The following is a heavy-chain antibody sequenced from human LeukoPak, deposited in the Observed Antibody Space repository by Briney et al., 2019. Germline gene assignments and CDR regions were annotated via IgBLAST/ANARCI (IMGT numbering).Heavy chain of an antibody. CDR3: ARSTTKQLWDSGDY. Sequence: GGSLRLSCAASGFTFSSYSMNWVRQAPGKGLEWVSSISSSSSYIYYADSVKGRFTISRDNAKNSLYLQMNSLRAEDTAVYYCARSTTKQLWDSGDYWGQGTLVTVSS. V-gene: IGHV3-21*01. CDR2: ISSSSSYI. J-gene: IGHJ4*02. CDR1: GFTFSSYS. D-gene: IGHD5-18*01.